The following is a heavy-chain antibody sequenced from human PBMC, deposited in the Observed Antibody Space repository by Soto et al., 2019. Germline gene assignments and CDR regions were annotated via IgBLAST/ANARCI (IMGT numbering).Heavy chain of an antibody. Sequence: SETLSLTCTVSGGSISSGGYYWSWIRQHPGKGLEWIGYIYYSGSTYYHPSLKSRVTISVDTSKNQFSLKLSSVTAADTAVYYFATDLRAPDSEQLRSYGMDDGGQGTTVAVSS. CDR2: IYYSGST. D-gene: IGHD6-13*01. V-gene: IGHV4-31*03. CDR1: GGSISSGGYY. CDR3: ATDLRAPDSEQLRSYGMDD. J-gene: IGHJ6*02.